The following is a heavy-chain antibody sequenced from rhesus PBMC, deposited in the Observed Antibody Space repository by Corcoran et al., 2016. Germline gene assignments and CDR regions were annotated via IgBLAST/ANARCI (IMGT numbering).Heavy chain of an antibody. CDR2: FNGNSGST. V-gene: IGHV4-80*01. CDR1: GASISSSW. J-gene: IGHJ4*01. D-gene: IGHD3-16*01. Sequence: QVQLQESGPGLVKPSETLSLTCAVSGASISSSWWCWIRQPPGKGLEWIGEFNGNSGSTYFNPSLKSRVTISTDASKNQLSLILNSVTAADTAVYYCARGGYYSGSYYHSFDYWGQGVLVTVSS. CDR3: ARGGYYSGSYYHSFDY.